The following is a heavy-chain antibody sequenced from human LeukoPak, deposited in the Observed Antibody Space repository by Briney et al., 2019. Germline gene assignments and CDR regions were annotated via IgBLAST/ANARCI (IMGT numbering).Heavy chain of an antibody. V-gene: IGHV4-39*01. CDR3: ARHVELASPPYYDILGLSWFDP. Sequence: PSETLSLTCTVSGGSISSSSYYWGWIRQPPGTGLEWIGSIYYSGSTYYNPSLKSRVTISVDTSKNQFSLKLSSVTAADTAVYYCARHVELASPPYYDILGLSWFDPWGQGTLVTVSS. D-gene: IGHD3-9*01. J-gene: IGHJ5*02. CDR2: IYYSGST. CDR1: GGSISSSSYY.